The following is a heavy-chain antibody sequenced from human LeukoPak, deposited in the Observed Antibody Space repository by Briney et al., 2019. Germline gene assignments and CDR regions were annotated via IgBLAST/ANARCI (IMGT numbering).Heavy chain of an antibody. Sequence: SVKVSCKASGGTFSSYAISWVRQAPGQGLEWMGGIIPIFGTANYAQKFQGRVTITADESTSTAYMELSGLRSEDTAVYYCARGGAAAGTDRYFDYWGQGTLVTVSS. CDR2: IIPIFGTA. J-gene: IGHJ4*02. CDR1: GGTFSSYA. CDR3: ARGGAAAGTDRYFDY. V-gene: IGHV1-69*01. D-gene: IGHD6-13*01.